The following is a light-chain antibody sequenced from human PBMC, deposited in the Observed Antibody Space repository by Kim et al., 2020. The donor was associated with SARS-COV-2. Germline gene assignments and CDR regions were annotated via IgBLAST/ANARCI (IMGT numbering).Light chain of an antibody. Sequence: VSVAPGKTARITCGGNNIGSKSVHWYQQKPGQAPVLVIYYDSDRPSGIPERFSGSNSGNTATLTISRVEAGDEADYYCQVWDSSSDHRVFGGGTELTVL. CDR1: NIGSKS. V-gene: IGLV3-21*04. CDR3: QVWDSSSDHRV. CDR2: YDS. J-gene: IGLJ3*02.